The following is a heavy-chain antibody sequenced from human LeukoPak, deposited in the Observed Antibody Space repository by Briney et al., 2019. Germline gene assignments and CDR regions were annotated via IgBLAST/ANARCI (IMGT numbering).Heavy chain of an antibody. CDR2: IRGKAYGGTT. CDR1: GYTFGDYA. Sequence: GGSLRLSCAASGYTFGDYAVICGRQAPGKGLEWVGFIRGKAYGGTTEYAASVKGIFTISRDDSKSSDYLPIKPMTTQDITVYYSTRDYGDYKTDYWGQGTLVTVSS. CDR3: TRDYGDYKTDY. D-gene: IGHD4-17*01. V-gene: IGHV3-49*04. J-gene: IGHJ4*02.